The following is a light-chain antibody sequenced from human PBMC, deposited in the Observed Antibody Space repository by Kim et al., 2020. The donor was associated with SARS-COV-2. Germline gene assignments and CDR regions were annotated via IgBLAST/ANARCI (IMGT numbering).Light chain of an antibody. CDR1: SSKMGSNY. V-gene: IGLV1-51*01. CDR2: ENT. CDR3: GTWDSSLSAGV. Sequence: GQKDTIYCSGSSSKMGSNYVSWYQQLPGTAPKLLIYENTERPSGIPDRFSGSKSGTSVTLAITGLQTGDEADYYCGTWDSSLSAGVFGGGTQLTVL. J-gene: IGLJ2*01.